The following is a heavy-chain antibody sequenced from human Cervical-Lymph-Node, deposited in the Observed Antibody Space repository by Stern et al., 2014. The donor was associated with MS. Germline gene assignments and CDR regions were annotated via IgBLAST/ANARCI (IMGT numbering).Heavy chain of an antibody. CDR3: ALGGFGHYFEY. J-gene: IGHJ4*02. Sequence: QLVQYGAEVQKPGSSVKVSCRASGGTFSSSDISRVRQAPGQGIEWSGGIFPSIVNVNYAQKYQGRVTMTSDESTSTAYMELSRLRSEDTAIYYCALGGFGHYFEYWGQGTLVTVSS. D-gene: IGHD3-10*01. CDR1: GGTFSSSD. V-gene: IGHV1-69*01. CDR2: IFPSIVNV.